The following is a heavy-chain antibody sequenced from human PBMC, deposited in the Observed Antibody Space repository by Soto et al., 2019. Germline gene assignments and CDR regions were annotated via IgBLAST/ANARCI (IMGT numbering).Heavy chain of an antibody. J-gene: IGHJ5*02. Sequence: DLGRVSWSASGDTCPSNTKHLVRQAPGQRLEWMGWINAGNGNTKYSQKFQGRVTITRDTSASTAYMELSSLRSEDTAVYYCARDYCDSSGYHNWFDPWGQGTLVTVSS. CDR3: ARDYCDSSGYHNWFDP. CDR2: INAGNGNT. D-gene: IGHD3-22*01. V-gene: IGHV1-3*01. CDR1: GDTCPSNT.